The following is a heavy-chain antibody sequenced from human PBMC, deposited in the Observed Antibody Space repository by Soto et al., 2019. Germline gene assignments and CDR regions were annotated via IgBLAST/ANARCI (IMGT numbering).Heavy chain of an antibody. CDR3: TTDPVVVVAATPWGKWPKYGY. D-gene: IGHD2-15*01. V-gene: IGHV3-15*07. CDR1: GFTFSNAW. Sequence: PGGSLRLSSAASGFTFSNAWVNWVRQAPGKGLEWVGRIKSKTDGGTTDYAAPVKGRFTISRDDSKNTLYLQMNSLKTEDTAVYYCTTDPVVVVAATPWGKWPKYGYWGQGTLVTAPQ. CDR2: IKSKTDGGTT. J-gene: IGHJ4*02.